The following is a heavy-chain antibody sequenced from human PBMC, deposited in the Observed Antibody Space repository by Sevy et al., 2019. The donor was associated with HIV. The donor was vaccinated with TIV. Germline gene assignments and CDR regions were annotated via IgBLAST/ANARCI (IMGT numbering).Heavy chain of an antibody. CDR1: GDSVSSIRTS. CDR3: AERTNDVFYYGMDV. Sequence: SQTLSLTCAISGDSVSSIRTSWNWIRQSPSRGLEWLGRTYYRSKWYNDYATSVKSRITINAGTSKNQVSLQLNSVTPEDTAVYYCAERTNDVFYYGMDVWGQGTTVTVSS. V-gene: IGHV6-1*01. J-gene: IGHJ6*02. CDR2: TYYRSKWYN.